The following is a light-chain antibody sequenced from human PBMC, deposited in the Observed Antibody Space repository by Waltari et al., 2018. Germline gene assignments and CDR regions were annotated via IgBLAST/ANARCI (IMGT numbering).Light chain of an antibody. V-gene: IGKV1-12*02. Sequence: ITCRASQGIGYWLAWYQQKPGRAPKLLIYAASSLQSGVPSRFSGSGSGTDFTLTISSLQPEDFATYYCQQADSFPSTFGPGTKVDIK. CDR2: AAS. CDR1: QGIGYW. J-gene: IGKJ3*01. CDR3: QQADSFPST.